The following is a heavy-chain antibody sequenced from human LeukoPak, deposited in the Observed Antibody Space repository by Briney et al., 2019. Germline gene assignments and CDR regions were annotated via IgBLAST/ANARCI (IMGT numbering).Heavy chain of an antibody. CDR3: AKDRAITIFGVVITEYYFDY. Sequence: PGGSLRLSCAASGFTFSSYAMSWVRQAPGKGLEWVAFIRYDGSNKYYADSVKGRFTISRDNSKNTLYLQMNSLRAEDTAVYYCAKDRAITIFGVVITEYYFDYWGQGTLVTVSS. CDR1: GFTFSSYA. J-gene: IGHJ4*02. D-gene: IGHD3-3*01. CDR2: IRYDGSNK. V-gene: IGHV3-30*02.